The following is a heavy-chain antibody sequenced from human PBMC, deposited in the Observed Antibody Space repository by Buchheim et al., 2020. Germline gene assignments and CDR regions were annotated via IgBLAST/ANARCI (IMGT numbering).Heavy chain of an antibody. CDR3: ARDALYYGSGSYEFGFDY. CDR1: GFTFSSYA. D-gene: IGHD3-10*01. Sequence: QVQLVESGGGVVQPGRSLRLSCAASGFTFSSYAMHWVRQAPGKGLEWVAVISYDGSNKYYADSVKGRFTISRENSKNTLYLQMNSLRAEDTAVYYCARDALYYGSGSYEFGFDYWGQGTL. V-gene: IGHV3-30*04. J-gene: IGHJ4*02. CDR2: ISYDGSNK.